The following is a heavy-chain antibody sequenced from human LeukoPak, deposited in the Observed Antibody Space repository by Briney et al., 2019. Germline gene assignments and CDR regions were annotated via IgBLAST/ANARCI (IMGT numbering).Heavy chain of an antibody. J-gene: IGHJ4*02. CDR3: ARSSSVNYDSSGYSALDY. CDR1: GFTFSSYS. Sequence: PGGSLRLSCAASGFTFSSYSMTWVRQAPGKGLEWVSSISSGSSYIYYADSVKGRFTISRDNAKNSLYLQMTSLRAEDTAVYYCARSSSVNYDSSGYSALDYWGQGTLVTVSS. D-gene: IGHD3-22*01. V-gene: IGHV3-21*01. CDR2: ISSGSSYI.